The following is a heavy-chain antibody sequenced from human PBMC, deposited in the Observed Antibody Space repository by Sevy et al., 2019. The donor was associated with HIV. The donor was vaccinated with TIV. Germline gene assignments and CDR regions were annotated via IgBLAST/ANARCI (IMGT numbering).Heavy chain of an antibody. CDR1: GFTFSSYA. CDR3: ARGGDRGYYYYGMDV. D-gene: IGHD2-21*02. J-gene: IGHJ6*02. Sequence: GGSLRLSCAASGFTFSSYAMHWVRQAPGKGLEWVAVISYDGSNKYYADSVKGRFTISRDNSKNTLYLQMNSLRAEDTAAYYCARGGDRGYYYYGMDVWGQGTTVTVSS. CDR2: ISYDGSNK. V-gene: IGHV3-30-3*01.